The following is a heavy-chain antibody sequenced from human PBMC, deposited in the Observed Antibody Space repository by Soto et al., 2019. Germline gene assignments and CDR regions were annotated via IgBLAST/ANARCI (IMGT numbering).Heavy chain of an antibody. CDR1: GDSVSSNSTT. D-gene: IGHD6-6*01. CDR2: TYYRSKWSN. V-gene: IGHV6-1*01. CDR3: ARNHNSSSLGFDY. Sequence: HSQTLSLTFSLSGDSVSSNSTTWNWIRQAPSGGLEWLARTYYRSKWSNNYAVSLKSRMTINPDTSKNQFSLQLDSVTPEDTAVYYCARNHNSSSLGFDYWGQGSLVTVSS. J-gene: IGHJ4*02.